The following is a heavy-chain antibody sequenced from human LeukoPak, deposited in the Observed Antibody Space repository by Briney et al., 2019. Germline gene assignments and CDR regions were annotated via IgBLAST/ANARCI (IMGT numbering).Heavy chain of an antibody. CDR3: ATTSYDILTGYYNLNFDY. J-gene: IGHJ4*02. CDR2: FDPEDGET. CDR1: GYTLTELS. V-gene: IGHV1-24*01. D-gene: IGHD3-9*01. Sequence: GASVKVSCKVSGYTLTELSMHWVRQAPGKGLEWMGGFDPEDGETIYAQKFQGRVTITADESTSTAYMELSSLRSEDTAVYYCATTSYDILTGYYNLNFDYWGQGTLVTVSS.